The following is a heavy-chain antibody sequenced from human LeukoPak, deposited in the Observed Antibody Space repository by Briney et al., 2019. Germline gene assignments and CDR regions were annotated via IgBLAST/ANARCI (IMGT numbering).Heavy chain of an antibody. V-gene: IGHV3-33*06. CDR2: IWYDGSNK. D-gene: IGHD6-19*01. CDR1: GFTFSSYG. CDR3: AKDKSSPGYSSGWCYFDY. Sequence: HPGGSLRLSCAASGFTFSSYGMHWVRQAPGKGLEWVAVIWYDGSNKYYADSVKGRFTISRDNSKNTLYLQMNSLRAEDTAVYYCAKDKSSPGYSSGWCYFDYWGQGTLVTVSS. J-gene: IGHJ4*02.